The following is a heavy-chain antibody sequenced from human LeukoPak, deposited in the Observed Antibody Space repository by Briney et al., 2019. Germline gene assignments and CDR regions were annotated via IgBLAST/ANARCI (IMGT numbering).Heavy chain of an antibody. CDR3: ARTDQDSYDSASFYY. J-gene: IGHJ4*02. V-gene: IGHV1-8*03. D-gene: IGHD3-22*01. Sequence: ASVKGSCKASGYTFTSYDINWVRQATVQGLEWMGCRYPNSSITGYVQKFQSRVTITTNTSISTAYMWLCSLRYEDTAAYYCARTDQDSYDSASFYYWGQGTLVTVSA. CDR1: GYTFTSYD. CDR2: RYPNSSIT.